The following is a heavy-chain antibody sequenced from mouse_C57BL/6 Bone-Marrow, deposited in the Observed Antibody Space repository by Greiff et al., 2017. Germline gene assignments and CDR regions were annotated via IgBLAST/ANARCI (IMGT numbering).Heavy chain of an antibody. CDR2: IDPEDGDT. Sequence: EVQLQQSGAELVRPGASVTLSCTASGFNIKDYYMHWVKQRPEQGLEWIGRIDPEDGDTEYAPKFQGKATMTADPSSNTAYLQLSSLTSEDTAVYYCTARLAYWGQGTLVTVSA. V-gene: IGHV14-1*01. CDR3: TARLAY. CDR1: GFNIKDYY. J-gene: IGHJ3*01.